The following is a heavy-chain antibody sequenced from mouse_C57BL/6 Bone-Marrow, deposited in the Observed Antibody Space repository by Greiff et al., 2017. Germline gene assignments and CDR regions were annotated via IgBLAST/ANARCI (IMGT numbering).Heavy chain of an antibody. CDR3: ARGGY. V-gene: IGHV1-59*01. CDR1: GYTFTSYW. CDR2: IDPSDSYT. J-gene: IGHJ3*01. Sequence: QVQLQQPGAELVRPGTSVKLSCKASGYTFTSYWMHWVKQRPGQGLEWIGVIDPSDSYTNYNQKFKGKATLTVDTSSSTAYMQLSSLTSEDSAVXYCARGGYWGQGTLVTGSA.